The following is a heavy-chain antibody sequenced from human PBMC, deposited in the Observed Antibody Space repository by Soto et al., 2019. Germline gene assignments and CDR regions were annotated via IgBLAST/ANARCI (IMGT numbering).Heavy chain of an antibody. CDR3: ARESEDLTSNFDY. CDR2: ISSTTNYI. CDR1: GFTFTRYS. V-gene: IGHV3-21*01. Sequence: EVQLVESGGGLVKPGGSLRLSCAASGFTFTRYSMNWVRQAPGKGLEWVSSISSTTNYIYCADSMKGRFTVSSDNAKNSVYLEMNSLSAEDTAVYYCARESEDLTSNFDYWGQGTLVTVSA. J-gene: IGHJ4*02.